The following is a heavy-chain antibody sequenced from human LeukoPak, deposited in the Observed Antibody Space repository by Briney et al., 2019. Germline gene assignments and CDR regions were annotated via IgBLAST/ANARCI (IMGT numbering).Heavy chain of an antibody. CDR2: IKHDGSDK. D-gene: IGHD2/OR15-2a*01. CDR1: GFTFSSYW. V-gene: IGHV3-7*05. CDR3: ARDSYYSSDY. Sequence: GGSLRLSCAASGFTFSSYWMSWVRQAPGKGLEWVANIKHDGSDKYYVASVKGRFTISRDNAQNSLYLQMDSLRAEDTAFYYCARDSYYSSDYWGQGTLVTVSS. J-gene: IGHJ4*02.